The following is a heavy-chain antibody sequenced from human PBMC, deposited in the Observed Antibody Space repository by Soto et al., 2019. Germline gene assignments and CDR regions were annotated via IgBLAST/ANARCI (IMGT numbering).Heavy chain of an antibody. CDR3: ARRIVSTETFDD. J-gene: IGHJ4*02. CDR1: GGSLTSDY. V-gene: IGHV4-59*08. CDR2: VYYTGIA. Sequence: SETLSLTCTVSGGSLTSDYWSWILQPPGKGLEWIGFVYYTGIARYNPSLKSRVTISVDTSKNQFSLKLTSVTAADTAIYYCARRIVSTETFDDWGQGTLVTVSS. D-gene: IGHD5-12*01.